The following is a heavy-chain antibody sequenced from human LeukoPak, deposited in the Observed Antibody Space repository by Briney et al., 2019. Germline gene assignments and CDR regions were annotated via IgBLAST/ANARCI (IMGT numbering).Heavy chain of an antibody. CDR2: INPSGST. V-gene: IGHV4-34*01. CDR3: ARGRHDITMIVVVMTSVSYYLDV. Sequence: SETLSLTCAVYGGSFSGYHWTWIRQTPGKGLEWIGDINPSGSTYYNPSLKSRLTISVDTSKDQFSLKLRSVTAADTAVYYCARGRHDITMIVVVMTSVSYYLDVWGKGTTVTVS. J-gene: IGHJ6*03. D-gene: IGHD3-22*01. CDR1: GGSFSGYH.